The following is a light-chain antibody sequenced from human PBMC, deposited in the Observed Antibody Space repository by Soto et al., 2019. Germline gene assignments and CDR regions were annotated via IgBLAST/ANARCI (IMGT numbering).Light chain of an antibody. J-gene: IGKJ4*01. CDR2: SAS. Sequence: PGESATLSCRASERVSTNLAWYQQTPGQAPRLLIYSASRRPTDIPVRFSGSGSGAEFTLTISSLQSEDCAIYYCQQYYTWPITFGGGTKVDIK. CDR3: QQYYTWPIT. V-gene: IGKV3-15*01. CDR1: ERVSTN.